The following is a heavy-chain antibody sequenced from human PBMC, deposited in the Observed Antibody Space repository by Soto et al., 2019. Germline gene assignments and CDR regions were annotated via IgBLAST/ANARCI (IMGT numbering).Heavy chain of an antibody. Sequence: GASVKVSCKASGGTFSSYAISWVRQAPGQGLEWMGGIIPIFGTANYAQKFQGRVTITADESTSTAYMELSSLRSEDTAVYYCARAFQKQWLIEYYFDYWGQGTLVTVSS. CDR1: GGTFSSYA. CDR3: ARAFQKQWLIEYYFDY. J-gene: IGHJ4*02. CDR2: IIPIFGTA. D-gene: IGHD6-19*01. V-gene: IGHV1-69*13.